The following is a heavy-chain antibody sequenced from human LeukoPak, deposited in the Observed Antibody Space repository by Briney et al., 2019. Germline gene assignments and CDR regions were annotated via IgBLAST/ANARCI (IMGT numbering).Heavy chain of an antibody. Sequence: ASVKVSCKASGYTFTGYYMHWVRQAPGQGLERMGWINPNSGGTNYAQKFQGRVTMTRDTSISTAYMELSRLRSDDTAVYYCARERQTTIFGVVIKMREFDYWGQGTLVTVSS. D-gene: IGHD3-3*01. CDR1: GYTFTGYY. CDR2: INPNSGGT. J-gene: IGHJ4*02. V-gene: IGHV1-2*02. CDR3: ARERQTTIFGVVIKMREFDY.